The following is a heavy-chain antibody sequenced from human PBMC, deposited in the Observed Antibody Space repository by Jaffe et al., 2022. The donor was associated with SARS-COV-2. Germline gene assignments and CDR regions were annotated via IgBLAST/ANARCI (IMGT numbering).Heavy chain of an antibody. J-gene: IGHJ4*02. CDR2: ISWNSGSI. D-gene: IGHD3-22*01. Sequence: EVQLVESGGGLVQPGRSLRLSCAASGFTFDDYAMHWVRQAPGKGLEWVSGISWNSGSIGYADSVKGRFTISRDNAKNSLYLQMNSLRAEDTALYYCAKVGEPRPLDSSLGRPLDYWGQGTLVTVSS. CDR1: GFTFDDYA. V-gene: IGHV3-9*01. CDR3: AKVGEPRPLDSSLGRPLDY.